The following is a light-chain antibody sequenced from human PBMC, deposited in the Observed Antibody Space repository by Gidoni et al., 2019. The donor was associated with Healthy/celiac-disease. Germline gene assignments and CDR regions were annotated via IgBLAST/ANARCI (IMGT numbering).Light chain of an antibody. V-gene: IGLV3-1*01. Sequence: SYELTQPPSVSVSPGQTASRTCSGDKLGDKYAGWYQQKPGQSPVLVIYQASKRPSGIPERFSGSNSGNTAALTISGTQARDASDYYGQAWDSSTVVFGGGTKLTVL. CDR1: KLGDKY. J-gene: IGLJ2*01. CDR2: QAS. CDR3: QAWDSSTVV.